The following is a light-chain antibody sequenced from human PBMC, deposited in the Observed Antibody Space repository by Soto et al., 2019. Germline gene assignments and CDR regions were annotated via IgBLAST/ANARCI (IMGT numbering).Light chain of an antibody. CDR1: RSNIGAGYD. Sequence: QSVLTQPPSVSGAPGQRVTISCTGSRSNIGAGYDVHWYQQLPGTAPKVLIYANSNRPSGVPDRFSGSKSGTSASLAITGLHADDEADYYCQSYDSSLSVVFGGGTKLTVL. V-gene: IGLV1-40*01. J-gene: IGLJ2*01. CDR3: QSYDSSLSVV. CDR2: ANS.